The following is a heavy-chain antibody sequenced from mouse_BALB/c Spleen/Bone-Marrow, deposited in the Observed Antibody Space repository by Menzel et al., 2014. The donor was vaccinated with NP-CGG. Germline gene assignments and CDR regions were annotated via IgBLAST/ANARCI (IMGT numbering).Heavy chain of an antibody. CDR2: INPSSGYT. CDR3: AREARTGAWFTY. CDR1: GYTFTSYT. V-gene: IGHV1-4*02. Sequence: QVQLKQSGAELARPGASVKMSCKASGYTFTSYTIQWVKPRPGQGLEWIGYINPSSGYTDYNQKFKDKTTLTAGKSSNTAYMRLTSLTSEDSAVYSCAREARTGAWFTYWGQGTLVTVSA. D-gene: IGHD4-1*01. J-gene: IGHJ3*01.